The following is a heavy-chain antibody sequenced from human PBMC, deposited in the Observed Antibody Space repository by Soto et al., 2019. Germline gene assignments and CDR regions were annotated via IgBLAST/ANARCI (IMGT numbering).Heavy chain of an antibody. V-gene: IGHV1-3*01. Sequence: ASVKVSCKASGYTFTSYAMRWVRQAPGQRLELMGWINAGNGNTKYSQKFQGRVTITRDTSASTAYMELSSLRSEDTAVYYCARAPLLKLVSFGGPKQNDYWGQGTLVTVSS. CDR3: ARAPLLKLVSFGGPKQNDY. D-gene: IGHD6-13*01. CDR1: GYTFTSYA. J-gene: IGHJ4*02. CDR2: INAGNGNT.